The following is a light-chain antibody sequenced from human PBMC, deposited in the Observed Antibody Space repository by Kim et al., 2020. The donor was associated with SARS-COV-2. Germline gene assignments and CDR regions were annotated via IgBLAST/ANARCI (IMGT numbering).Light chain of an antibody. J-gene: IGKJ1*01. CDR3: QQYGSSPWT. CDR1: QSVSSSY. CDR2: GAS. V-gene: IGKV3-20*01. Sequence: SPGDSATLSCMASQSVSSSYLAWYQQKPGQAPRLLIYGASSRATGIPDRFSGSGSGTDFTLTISRLEPEDFAVYYCQQYGSSPWTFGQGTKVDIK.